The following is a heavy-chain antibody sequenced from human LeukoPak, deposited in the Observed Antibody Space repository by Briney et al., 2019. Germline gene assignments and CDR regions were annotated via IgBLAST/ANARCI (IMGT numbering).Heavy chain of an antibody. Sequence: GGSLRLSCAASGFTFSSYGIHWVRQAPGKGLEWVAFIRYDGSNKYYADSVKGRSTISRDNSKNTLYLQMNSLRAEDTAVYYCAKDLGRRTSCYFDYWGQGTLVTVSS. V-gene: IGHV3-30*02. D-gene: IGHD2-2*01. CDR2: IRYDGSNK. CDR1: GFTFSSYG. J-gene: IGHJ4*02. CDR3: AKDLGRRTSCYFDY.